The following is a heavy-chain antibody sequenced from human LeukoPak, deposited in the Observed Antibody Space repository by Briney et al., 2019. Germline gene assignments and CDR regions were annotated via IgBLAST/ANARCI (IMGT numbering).Heavy chain of an antibody. J-gene: IGHJ4*02. CDR2: ISYDGSNK. Sequence: GGSLRLSCAASGFTFSSYAMHWVRQAPGKGLEWVAVISYDGSNKYYADSVKGRFTISGDNSKNTLHLQMNSLRAEDTAVYYCARDPRSLYSSSWYFDYWGQGTLVTVSS. CDR1: GFTFSSYA. CDR3: ARDPRSLYSSSWYFDY. V-gene: IGHV3-30-3*01. D-gene: IGHD6-13*01.